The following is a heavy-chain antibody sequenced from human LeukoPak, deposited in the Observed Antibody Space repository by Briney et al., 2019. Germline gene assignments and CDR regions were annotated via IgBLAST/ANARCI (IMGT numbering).Heavy chain of an antibody. D-gene: IGHD2-21*02. CDR1: GYTFTGYY. V-gene: IGHV1-2*02. CDR2: INPNSGGT. Sequence: ASVKVSCKASGYTFTGYYMHWVRQAPGQGLEWMGWINPNSGGTNYAQKFQGRVTMTRDTSISTAYMELSRLRSDDTAVYYCARAPPRGVVTSSNAARGDYWGQGTLVTVSS. CDR3: ARAPPRGVVTSSNAARGDY. J-gene: IGHJ4*02.